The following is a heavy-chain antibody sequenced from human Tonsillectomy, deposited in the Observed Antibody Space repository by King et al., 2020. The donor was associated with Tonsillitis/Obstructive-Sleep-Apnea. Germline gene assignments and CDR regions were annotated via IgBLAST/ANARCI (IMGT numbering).Heavy chain of an antibody. J-gene: IGHJ6*03. CDR2: INHSGST. Sequence: VQLQQWGAGLLKPSETLSLTCAVYGGSFSGYYWSWIRQPPGKGLEWIGEINHSGSTNYNPSLKSRVTISVDTSKNQFSLKLSSVTAADTAVYYCASGEGDDYSNYKVYYYYYMDVWGKGTTVTVSS. D-gene: IGHD4-11*01. V-gene: IGHV4-34*01. CDR1: GGSFSGYY. CDR3: ASGEGDDYSNYKVYYYYYMDV.